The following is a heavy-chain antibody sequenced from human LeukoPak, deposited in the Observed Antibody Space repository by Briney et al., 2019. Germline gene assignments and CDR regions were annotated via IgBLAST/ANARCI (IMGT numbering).Heavy chain of an antibody. Sequence: PGTSLRLSCAASRFTFSTYAMHWVRQAPGKGLEWVAVISYDGANKKHADSVKGRFTISRDNPKNTLYLQMNSLRPEDTAVYYCTRGPGYHDSSYLDYWGQGTLVTVSS. D-gene: IGHD3-22*01. CDR1: RFTFSTYA. CDR3: TRGPGYHDSSYLDY. J-gene: IGHJ4*02. V-gene: IGHV3-30*04. CDR2: ISYDGANK.